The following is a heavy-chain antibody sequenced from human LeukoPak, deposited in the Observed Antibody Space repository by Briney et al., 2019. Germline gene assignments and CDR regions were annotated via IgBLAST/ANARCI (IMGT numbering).Heavy chain of an antibody. CDR1: GFTFSNAW. V-gene: IGHV3-15*01. CDR3: TTPHYDILTGPYYYYYYMDV. CDR2: IKSKTDGGTT. Sequence: PGGSLRLSCAASGFTFSNAWMSWVRQAPGKGLEWVGRIKSKTDGGTTDYAAPVKGRFTISRDDSKNTLYLQMNSLKTEDTAVYYCTTPHYDILTGPYYYYYYMDVWGKGTTVTVSS. D-gene: IGHD3-9*01. J-gene: IGHJ6*03.